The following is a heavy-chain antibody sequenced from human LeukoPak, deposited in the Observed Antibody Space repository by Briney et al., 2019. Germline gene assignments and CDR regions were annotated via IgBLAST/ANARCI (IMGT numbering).Heavy chain of an antibody. CDR2: ISAYNGNT. D-gene: IGHD1-26*01. J-gene: IGHJ6*02. V-gene: IGHV1-18*01. Sequence: GASVKVSCKASGYTFTSYGISWVRQAPGQGLEWMGWISAYNGNTNYAQKLQGRVAMTTDTSTSTAYMELRSLRSDDTAVYYCARDHSRWELPYYYGMDVWGQGTTVTVSS. CDR1: GYTFTSYG. CDR3: ARDHSRWELPYYYGMDV.